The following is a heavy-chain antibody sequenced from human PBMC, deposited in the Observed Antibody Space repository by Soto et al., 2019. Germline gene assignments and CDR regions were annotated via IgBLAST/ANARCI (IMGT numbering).Heavy chain of an antibody. CDR2: ISGSGGST. CDR3: AKGKNYDVWSGIDY. V-gene: IGHV3-23*01. D-gene: IGHD3-3*01. CDR1: GFTFSSYA. Sequence: PGGSLRLSCAYSGFTFSSYAMSWVRQAPGKGLQWVSGISGSGGSTYYAGSVKGRFTMSRDNSKNTLYLQMNSLRAEDTAVYYCAKGKNYDVWSGIDYWGQGTLVTVSS. J-gene: IGHJ4*02.